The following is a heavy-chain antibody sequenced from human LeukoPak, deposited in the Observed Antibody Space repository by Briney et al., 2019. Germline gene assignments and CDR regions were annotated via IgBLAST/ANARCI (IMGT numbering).Heavy chain of an antibody. CDR3: ARQERYTGYSSSWYGAFDI. CDR1: GGSISSSSYY. Sequence: NASETLSLTCTVSGGSISSSSYYWGWIRQPPGKGLEWIGSIYYSGSTYYNPSLKSRVTISVDTSKNQFSLKLSSVTAADTALYYCARQERYTGYSSSWYGAFDIWGQGTMVTVSS. J-gene: IGHJ3*02. CDR2: IYYSGST. V-gene: IGHV4-39*01. D-gene: IGHD6-13*01.